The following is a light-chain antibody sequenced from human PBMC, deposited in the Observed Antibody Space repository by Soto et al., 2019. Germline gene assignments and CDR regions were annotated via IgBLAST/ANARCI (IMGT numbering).Light chain of an antibody. J-gene: IGKJ4*01. CDR2: VAS. V-gene: IGKV3-20*01. CDR1: QSVTSNY. Sequence: ENVLTQSPGTLSLSPGERLTLSCRASQSVTSNYLAWYQQKPGQAPRLLIYVASSRATGIPDRFSGSGSGTDFTLTISRLEPEDFAVYYCQQYGNSPFTFGGGTKVEIK. CDR3: QQYGNSPFT.